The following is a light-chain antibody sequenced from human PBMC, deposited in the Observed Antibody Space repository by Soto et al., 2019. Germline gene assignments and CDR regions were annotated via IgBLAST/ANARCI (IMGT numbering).Light chain of an antibody. J-gene: IGLJ2*01. V-gene: IGLV1-47*01. CDR1: NSNVGSNY. Sequence: QSVLTQPPSASGTPGQRATISCSGGNSNVGSNYVHWYQQLPGPAPRLLIYKINQRPPGVPDRFSGSKSGTSASLAISGLRSEDEADYYCAAWDDSLSGVVFGGGTKLTVL. CDR2: KIN. CDR3: AAWDDSLSGVV.